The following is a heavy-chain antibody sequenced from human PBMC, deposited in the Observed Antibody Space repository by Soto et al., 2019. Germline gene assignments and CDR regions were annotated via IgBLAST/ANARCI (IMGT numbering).Heavy chain of an antibody. CDR3: AKDWGVYDGSGECSDYFNY. V-gene: IGHV3-30*18. Sequence: VQLVQSGGGVVQPGGSLRLSCVASGFTFSTDAMHWVRQAPGKGLEWVSAISSDGNNKDYGDSVKGRFTISRDNSKNTLYLRMSSLRAEDTAVYYCAKDWGVYDGSGECSDYFNYWGQGTLVTVSS. CDR2: ISSDGNNK. J-gene: IGHJ4*02. D-gene: IGHD3-22*01. CDR1: GFTFSTDA.